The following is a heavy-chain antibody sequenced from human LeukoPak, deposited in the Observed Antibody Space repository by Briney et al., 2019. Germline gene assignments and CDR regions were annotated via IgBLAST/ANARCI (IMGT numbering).Heavy chain of an antibody. Sequence: GGSLRLSCAASGFTFSSYWMSWVRQAPGKGLEWVANIKQVGSEKYYVDSVKGRFTISRDNAKNSLYLQMNSLRAEDTAVYYCARDMVVAATPWFDPWGQGTLVTVSS. D-gene: IGHD2-15*01. V-gene: IGHV3-7*01. CDR2: IKQVGSEK. CDR1: GFTFSSYW. J-gene: IGHJ5*02. CDR3: ARDMVVAATPWFDP.